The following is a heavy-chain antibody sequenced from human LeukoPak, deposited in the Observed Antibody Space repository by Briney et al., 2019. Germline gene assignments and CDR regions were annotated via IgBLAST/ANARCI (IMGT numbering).Heavy chain of an antibody. Sequence: SETLSLTCTVSGGSISSYYWGWIRQPPGKGLEWIGSIYYSGSTYYNPSLKSRVTISVDTSKNQFSLKLSSVTAADTAVYYCARDHRSDFWSGYRPWGQGTLVTVSS. J-gene: IGHJ4*02. V-gene: IGHV4-39*07. D-gene: IGHD3-3*01. CDR2: IYYSGST. CDR3: ARDHRSDFWSGYRP. CDR1: GGSISSYY.